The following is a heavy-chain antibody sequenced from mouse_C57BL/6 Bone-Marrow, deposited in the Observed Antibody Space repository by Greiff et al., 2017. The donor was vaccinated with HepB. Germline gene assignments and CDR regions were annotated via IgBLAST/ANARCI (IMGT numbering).Heavy chain of an antibody. CDR3: AREEILFITTVVAFDY. J-gene: IGHJ2*01. Sequence: VQLQQSGPELVKPGASVKISCKASGYSFTDYNMNWVKQSHGKSLEWIGVINPNYGTTSYNQKFKGKATLTVDQSSSTAYMQLNSLTSEDSAVYYCAREEILFITTVVAFDYWGQGTTLTVSS. CDR2: INPNYGTT. V-gene: IGHV1-39*01. D-gene: IGHD1-1*01. CDR1: GYSFTDYN.